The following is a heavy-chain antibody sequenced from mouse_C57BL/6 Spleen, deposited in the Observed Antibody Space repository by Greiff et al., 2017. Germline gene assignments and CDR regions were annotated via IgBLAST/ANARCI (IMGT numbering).Heavy chain of an antibody. CDR2: IHPNSGST. V-gene: IGHV1-64*01. CDR3: GRGSGKGAY. Sequence: VQLQQPGAELVKPGASVKLSCKASGYTFTSYWMHWVKQRPGQGLEWIGMIHPNSGSTNYNEKLKNKATLTVDKSSSPAYMQLSSLTSEDAADYYGGRGSGKGAYWGQGTMVTVSA. CDR1: GYTFTSYW. J-gene: IGHJ3*01. D-gene: IGHD4-1*01.